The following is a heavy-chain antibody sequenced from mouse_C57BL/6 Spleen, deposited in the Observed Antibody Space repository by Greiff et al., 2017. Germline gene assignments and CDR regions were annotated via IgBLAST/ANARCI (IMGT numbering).Heavy chain of an antibody. J-gene: IGHJ4*01. V-gene: IGHV2-9-1*01. Sequence: VQRVESGPGLVAPSQSLSITCTVSGFSLTSYAISWVRQPPGKGLEWLGLIWTGGGTNYNSALKSRLSISKDNSKSQVILKMNSLQTDDTARYYCARKGRDYAMDYWGQGTSVTVSS. D-gene: IGHD3-3*01. CDR2: IWTGGGT. CDR3: ARKGRDYAMDY. CDR1: GFSLTSYA.